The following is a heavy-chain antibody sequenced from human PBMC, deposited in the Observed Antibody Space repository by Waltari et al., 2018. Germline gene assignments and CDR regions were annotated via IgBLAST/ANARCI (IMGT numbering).Heavy chain of an antibody. D-gene: IGHD1-26*01. J-gene: IGHJ4*02. CDR1: GSLFTPYY. CDR2: LNPTSGGT. CDR3: ATIAPVGATPPGDY. Sequence: QVQLVQSGAELKKPGASVNVSCKTPGSLFTPYYLPWVRQAPGQGPEWMGRLNPTSGGTAYAEKFQGRVTVTRDSSISTAYMELSSLRSEDTALYYCATIAPVGATPPGDYWGQGTLVTVSS. V-gene: IGHV1-2*06.